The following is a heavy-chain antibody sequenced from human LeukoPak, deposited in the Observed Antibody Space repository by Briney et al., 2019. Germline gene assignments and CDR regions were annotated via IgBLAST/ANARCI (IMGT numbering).Heavy chain of an antibody. CDR3: AKVQECSTSCIYFQH. CDR2: ISGSGGST. V-gene: IGHV3-23*01. CDR1: GFTFSSYA. D-gene: IGHD2-2*01. J-gene: IGHJ1*01. Sequence: PGGSLRLSCAASGFTFSSYAMSWVRQAPGKGLEWVSAISGSGGSTYYADSVKGRFTISRDNSKNTLYLQMNSLRAEDTAVYYCAKVQECSTSCIYFQHWGQGTLVTVSS.